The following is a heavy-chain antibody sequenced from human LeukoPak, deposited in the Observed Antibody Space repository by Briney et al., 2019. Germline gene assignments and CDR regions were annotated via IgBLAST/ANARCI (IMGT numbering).Heavy chain of an antibody. CDR3: AKDGGRIAAPPRRSYYYGMDV. V-gene: IGHV3-30*18. D-gene: IGHD6-6*01. CDR1: GFTFSSYG. Sequence: GGSLRLSCAASGFTFSSYGMHWVRQAPGKGLEWVAVISYDGSNKYYADSVKGRFTISRDNSKNTLYLQMNSLRAEDTAVYYCAKDGGRIAAPPRRSYYYGMDVWGQGTTVTVSS. J-gene: IGHJ6*02. CDR2: ISYDGSNK.